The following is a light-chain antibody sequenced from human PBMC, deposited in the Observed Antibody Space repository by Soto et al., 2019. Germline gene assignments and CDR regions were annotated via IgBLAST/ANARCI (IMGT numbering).Light chain of an antibody. CDR2: DVS. CDR1: ISDVGSYNY. V-gene: IGLV2-14*03. CDR3: GSYTTSSNYV. Sequence: QSALTQPASVSGSPGQSITISCTGTISDVGSYNYVSWYQQYPGKAPKLVIYDVSTRPSGVSDRFSGSKSGNTASLTTSGLRAEDEADYYCGSYTTSSNYVFGTGTKVTVL. J-gene: IGLJ1*01.